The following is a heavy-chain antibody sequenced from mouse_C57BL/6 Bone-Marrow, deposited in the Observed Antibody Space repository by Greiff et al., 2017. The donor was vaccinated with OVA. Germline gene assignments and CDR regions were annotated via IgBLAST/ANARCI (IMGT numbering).Heavy chain of an antibody. D-gene: IGHD2-4*01. J-gene: IGHJ4*01. CDR1: GYAFTNYL. CDR3: ARSGDYEYYYAMDY. V-gene: IGHV1-54*01. Sequence: VQVVESGAELVRPGTSVKVSCKASGYAFTNYLIEWVKQRPGQGLEWIGVINPGSGGTNYNEKFKGKATLTADKSSSTAYMQLSSLTSEDSAVYFCARSGDYEYYYAMDYWGQGTSVTVSS. CDR2: INPGSGGT.